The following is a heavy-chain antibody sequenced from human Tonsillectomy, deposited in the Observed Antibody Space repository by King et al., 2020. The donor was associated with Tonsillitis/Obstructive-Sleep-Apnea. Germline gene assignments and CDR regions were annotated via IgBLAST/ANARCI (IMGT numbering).Heavy chain of an antibody. CDR1: GFTFSSYW. V-gene: IGHV3-7*04. Sequence: EVQLVESGGGLVQPGGSLRLSCAASGFTFSSYWMSWVRQAPGKGLEWVANIKQDGSEKYYVDSVKGRFTISRDNAKNSLYLQRNSLRAEDTAVYYCARDHGTVAGDPSDAFDIWGQGTMVTVSS. CDR3: ARDHGTVAGDPSDAFDI. CDR2: IKQDGSEK. J-gene: IGHJ3*02. D-gene: IGHD6-19*01.